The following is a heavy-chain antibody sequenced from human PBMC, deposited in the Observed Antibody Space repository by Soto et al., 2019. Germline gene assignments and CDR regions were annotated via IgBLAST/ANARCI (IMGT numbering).Heavy chain of an antibody. D-gene: IGHD2-8*01. Sequence: PSETLSLTCTVSGSSISSGGYYWSWIRQHPGKGLEWIGYIYYSGSTYYNPSLKSRVTISVDTSKNQFSLKLSSVTAADTAVYYCARAPLPGYCTNGVCPYYYYYGMDVWGQGTTVTVSS. CDR1: GSSISSGGYY. J-gene: IGHJ6*02. V-gene: IGHV4-31*03. CDR2: IYYSGST. CDR3: ARAPLPGYCTNGVCPYYYYYGMDV.